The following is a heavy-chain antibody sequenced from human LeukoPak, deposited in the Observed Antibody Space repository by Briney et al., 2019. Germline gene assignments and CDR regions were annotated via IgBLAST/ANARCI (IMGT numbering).Heavy chain of an antibody. CDR2: TSSSDAGT. Sequence: GGSLRLSCAASGFTLSTYAMSWVRQTPGKGLEWVAATSSSDAGTYHADPVRGRFTISRDNSKNTLYLQMNSLRAEDAAVYFCAKAPVTSCRGAYCYPFDSWGQGTLVTVSS. CDR3: AKAPVTSCRGAYCYPFDS. CDR1: GFTLSTYA. J-gene: IGHJ4*02. D-gene: IGHD2-21*01. V-gene: IGHV3-23*01.